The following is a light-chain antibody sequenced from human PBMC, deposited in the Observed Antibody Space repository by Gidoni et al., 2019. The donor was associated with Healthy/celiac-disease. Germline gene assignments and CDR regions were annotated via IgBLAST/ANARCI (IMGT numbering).Light chain of an antibody. V-gene: IGLV1-40*01. CDR1: SSNIGAGYD. Sequence: QSMLTQPPSVSGPPGQRVTITCTGNSSNIGAGYDVHLYQQPPETAPKLLIYGNRNRPSGDPDRFSCSKSGTSASLAITGLQAEDEADYYCQSYDSILSGSVVFGGGTKLTVL. J-gene: IGLJ2*01. CDR2: GNR. CDR3: QSYDSILSGSVV.